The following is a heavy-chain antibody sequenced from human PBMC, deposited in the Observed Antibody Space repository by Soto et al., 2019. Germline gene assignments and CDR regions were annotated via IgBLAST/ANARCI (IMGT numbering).Heavy chain of an antibody. V-gene: IGHV3-23*01. D-gene: IGHD3-3*01. J-gene: IGHJ4*02. CDR1: GFTFSSYA. CDR3: ADGGEWSFNFEY. CDR2: ISASGGNA. Sequence: EVQLLESGGGLVQPGGSLRLSCAASGFTFSSYAMSWVRQAPGKGLEWVSGISASGGNAYYADSVKGRFTISRDNSKNTLYLQMNNLRVEDKAVYYCADGGEWSFNFEYLGQGTLVTVSS.